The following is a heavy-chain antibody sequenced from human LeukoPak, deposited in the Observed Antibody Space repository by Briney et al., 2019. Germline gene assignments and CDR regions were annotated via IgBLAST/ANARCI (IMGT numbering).Heavy chain of an antibody. Sequence: GGSLRLSCAASGFTFSSYAMSWVRQAPGKGLEWVSAISGSGGSTYYADSVKGRFTISRDNSKNTLYLQMNSLRAEDMAVYYCAISASQYSSGWVADYWGQGTLVTVSS. CDR3: AISASQYSSGWVADY. J-gene: IGHJ4*02. CDR1: GFTFSSYA. CDR2: ISGSGGST. D-gene: IGHD6-19*01. V-gene: IGHV3-23*01.